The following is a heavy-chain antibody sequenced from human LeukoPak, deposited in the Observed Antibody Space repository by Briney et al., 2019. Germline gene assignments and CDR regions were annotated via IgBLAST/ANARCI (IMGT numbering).Heavy chain of an antibody. Sequence: QAGGSLRLSCAAPGFIFSSYAMSWVRQAPGKGLEWLSAISGSGGSTYYTDSVKGRFTISRDNSKNTLYLQMNSLRAEDTAVYYCAKDPGTYYYDSSYYSGWGQGTLVTVSS. V-gene: IGHV3-23*01. D-gene: IGHD3-22*01. CDR1: GFIFSSYA. CDR2: ISGSGGST. J-gene: IGHJ4*02. CDR3: AKDPGTYYYDSSYYSG.